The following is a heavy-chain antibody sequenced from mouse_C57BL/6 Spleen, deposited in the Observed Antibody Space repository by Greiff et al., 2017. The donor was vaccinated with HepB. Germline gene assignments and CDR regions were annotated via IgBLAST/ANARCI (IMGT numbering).Heavy chain of an antibody. V-gene: IGHV1-52*01. CDR3: ARSYGSSFFAY. J-gene: IGHJ3*01. D-gene: IGHD1-1*01. CDR1: GYTFTSYW. Sequence: QVQLKQPGAELVRPGSSVKLSCKASGYTFTSYWMHWVKQRPIQGLEWIGNIDPSDSETHYNQKFKDKATLTVDKSSSTAYMQLSSLTSEDSAVYYCARSYGSSFFAYWGQGTLVTVSA. CDR2: IDPSDSET.